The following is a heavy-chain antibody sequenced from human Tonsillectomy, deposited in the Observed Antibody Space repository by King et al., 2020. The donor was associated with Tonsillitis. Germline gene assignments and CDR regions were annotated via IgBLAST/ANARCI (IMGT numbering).Heavy chain of an antibody. Sequence: VQLVESGSELKKPGASVKVSCTASGYIFINYAMNWVRQAPGQGLEWMGWINTNTGNPTYAQGFTGRFVFSLDTSVSTAYLQISSLKAEDTAVYYCARVTVQWLRSIQFFDYWGQGTLVTVSS. CDR3: ARVTVQWLRSIQFFDY. CDR1: GYIFINYA. CDR2: INTNTGNP. D-gene: IGHD5-12*01. V-gene: IGHV7-4-1*02. J-gene: IGHJ4*02.